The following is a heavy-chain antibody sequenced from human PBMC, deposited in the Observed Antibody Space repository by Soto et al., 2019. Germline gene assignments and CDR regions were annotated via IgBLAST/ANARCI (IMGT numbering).Heavy chain of an antibody. CDR2: ILPDDADT. D-gene: IGHD6-13*01. CDR1: GFTFSGFD. V-gene: IGHV5-51*01. J-gene: IGHJ6*02. Sequence: GGSLRLSCEASGFTFSGFDMHWVRQTPGKGLEWMGIILPDDADTRYSPSFEGHVTVSADRSTNTAFLHLRSLEASDTATYFCARQGFSKHYFYAADVWGQGTTVTVSS. CDR3: ARQGFSKHYFYAADV.